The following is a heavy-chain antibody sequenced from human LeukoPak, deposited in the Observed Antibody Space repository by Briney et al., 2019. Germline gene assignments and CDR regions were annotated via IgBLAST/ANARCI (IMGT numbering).Heavy chain of an antibody. Sequence: SETLSLTCTVSGGSISSEGYYWSWIRQHPGKGLEWIGYIYYSGSTYYNPSLKSRVTISADTSKNQFSLKLSSVTAADTAVYYCARGRGQWLRFVGMDVWGQGTTVTVSS. V-gene: IGHV4-31*03. CDR1: GGSISSEGYY. D-gene: IGHD5-12*01. CDR3: ARGRGQWLRFVGMDV. J-gene: IGHJ6*02. CDR2: IYYSGST.